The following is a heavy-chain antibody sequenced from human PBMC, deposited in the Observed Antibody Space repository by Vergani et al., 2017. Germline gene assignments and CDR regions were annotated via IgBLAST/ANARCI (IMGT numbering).Heavy chain of an antibody. D-gene: IGHD4-17*01. Sequence: QVQLVESGGGVVQPGGSLRLSCAASGFTFSNNDMQWVRQAPGKGLEWVALTRYDGSNKSYADSVKGRFTISRDNSKKMLYLQMNSLRTEDTAVYYCAKRGDYGDYLGYWVQGTLVIVSS. CDR2: TRYDGSNK. CDR3: AKRGDYGDYLGY. V-gene: IGHV3-30*02. J-gene: IGHJ4*02. CDR1: GFTFSNND.